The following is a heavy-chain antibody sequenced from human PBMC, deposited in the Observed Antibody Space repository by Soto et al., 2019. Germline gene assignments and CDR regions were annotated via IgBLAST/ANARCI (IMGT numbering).Heavy chain of an antibody. CDR1: GFIFSNYW. V-gene: IGHV3-7*01. CDR3: ATKLYYYDSSGH. J-gene: IGHJ4*02. Sequence: PGGSLRLSCAASGFIFSNYWMNWVRQAPGKGLEWVANIKQDGSETYYVDSVKGRFTISRDNAKNSLYLQMNSLRAEDTAVYYCATKLYYYDSSGHWGQGALVTVSS. D-gene: IGHD3-22*01. CDR2: IKQDGSET.